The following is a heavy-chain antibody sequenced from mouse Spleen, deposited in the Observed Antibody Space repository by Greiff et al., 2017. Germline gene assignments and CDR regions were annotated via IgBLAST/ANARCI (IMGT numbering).Heavy chain of an antibody. CDR3: ARQDYYSYWYYDV. J-gene: IGHJ1*01. D-gene: IGHD2-12*01. Sequence: EVQGVESGGGLVKPGGSLKLSCAASGFTFSSYTMSWVRQTPAKRLEWVATISSGGGNTYYPDSVKGRFTISRDNARNTLYLQMSSLRSEDTAMYYCARQDYYSYWYYDVWGAGTTVTVSS. CDR2: ISSGGGNT. CDR1: GFTFSSYT. V-gene: IGHV5-9*04.